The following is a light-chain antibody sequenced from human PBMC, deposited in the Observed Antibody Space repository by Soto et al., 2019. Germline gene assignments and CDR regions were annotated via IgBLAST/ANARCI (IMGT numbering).Light chain of an antibody. Sequence: EIVFTQSPGTLSWSPGERTTLSCRASQSVSSNFLAWYQQKPGQAPRLLIYGASSRATGIPDRFSGSGSGTDFTITISRLEPEDFAVYYCQPYDTSPRTFGQGTKVEI. J-gene: IGKJ1*01. CDR1: QSVSSNF. V-gene: IGKV3-20*01. CDR3: QPYDTSPRT. CDR2: GAS.